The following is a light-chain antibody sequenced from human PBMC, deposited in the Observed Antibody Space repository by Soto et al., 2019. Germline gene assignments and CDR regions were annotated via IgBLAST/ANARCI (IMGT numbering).Light chain of an antibody. V-gene: IGLV2-8*01. CDR3: NSYVGSNTYV. J-gene: IGLJ1*01. Sequence: HSALTQPPSASGSPGQSVTISCIGTASDIGRYNYVSWYQHHPGKAPKLIIYEVTKRPSGVPDRFSGSKSGNTASLTVSGLQADDEADYYCNSYVGSNTYVCGTGTKVTVL. CDR1: ASDIGRYNY. CDR2: EVT.